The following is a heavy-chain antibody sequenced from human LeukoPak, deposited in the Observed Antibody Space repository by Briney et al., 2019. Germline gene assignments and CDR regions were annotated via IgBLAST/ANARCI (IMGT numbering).Heavy chain of an antibody. J-gene: IGHJ4*02. CDR2: INPSGGST. Sequence: ASVKVSCKASGYTFTGYYMHWVRQAPGQGLEWMGIINPSGGSTSYAQKFQGRVTMTRDMSTSTVYMELSSLRSEDTAVYYCARTADSSGYHYTYYFDYWGQGTLVTVSS. D-gene: IGHD3-22*01. CDR3: ARTADSSGYHYTYYFDY. CDR1: GYTFTGYY. V-gene: IGHV1-46*01.